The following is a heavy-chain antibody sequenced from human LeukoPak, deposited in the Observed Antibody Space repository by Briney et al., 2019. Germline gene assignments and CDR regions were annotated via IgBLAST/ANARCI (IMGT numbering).Heavy chain of an antibody. Sequence: GGSLRLSCTASVFTFSSYTMSWVSQAPGKGLKWVSTITTGGPNTYYADSVKGRFTVSRDDSKNTLYLQMNSLRAEDTAVYYCAKDGGLWVSAHWGDSWGRGTLVTVSS. V-gene: IGHV3-23*01. CDR1: VFTFSSYT. CDR2: ITTGGPNT. D-gene: IGHD7-27*01. J-gene: IGHJ4*02. CDR3: AKDGGLWVSAHWGDS.